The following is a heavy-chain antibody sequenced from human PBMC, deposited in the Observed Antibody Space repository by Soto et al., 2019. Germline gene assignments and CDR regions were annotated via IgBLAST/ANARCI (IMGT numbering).Heavy chain of an antibody. V-gene: IGHV1-8*01. D-gene: IGHD3-10*01. CDR3: AIRSTPRLWFGEY. J-gene: IGHJ4*02. CDR1: GYSLTSYD. Sequence: QVQLVQSGAEVKKPGASVKVSCKASGYSLTSYDFNWVRQAPGQGLEWVGRVNPNSDNTDSAQKFQGRVTMTWNTSISSAYMELSTLRSEDTAVYYCAIRSTPRLWFGEYWGQGTLVTVSS. CDR2: VNPNSDNT.